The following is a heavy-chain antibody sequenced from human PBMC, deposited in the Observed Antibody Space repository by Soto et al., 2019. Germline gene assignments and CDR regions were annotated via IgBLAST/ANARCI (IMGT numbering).Heavy chain of an antibody. D-gene: IGHD1-7*01. J-gene: IGHJ6*02. CDR3: ARELELGYGMDV. V-gene: IGHV1-69*13. CDR1: GGTFSSYA. Sequence: SVKVSCKASGGTFSSYAISWVRQAPGQGLEWMGGIIPIFGTANYAQKFQGRVTITADESTSTAYMELSSLRSEDTAVYYCARELELGYGMDVWGQGTTVTVSS. CDR2: IIPIFGTA.